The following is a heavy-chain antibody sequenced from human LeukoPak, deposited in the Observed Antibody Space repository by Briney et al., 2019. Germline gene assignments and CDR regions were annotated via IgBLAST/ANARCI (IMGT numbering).Heavy chain of an antibody. CDR2: IYYSGST. V-gene: IGHV4-39*01. CDR3: ARQALWLIDY. Sequence: SETLSLTCTVSGGSISSSSYYWGWIRQPRGKGLEWIGSIYYSGSTYYNPSLKSRVTISVDTSKNQFSLKLSSVTAADTAVYYCARQALWLIDYWGQGTLVTVSS. D-gene: IGHD3-10*01. CDR1: GGSISSSSYY. J-gene: IGHJ4*02.